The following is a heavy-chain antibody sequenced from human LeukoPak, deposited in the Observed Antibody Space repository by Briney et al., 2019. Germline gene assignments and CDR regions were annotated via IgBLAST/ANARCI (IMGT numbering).Heavy chain of an antibody. CDR1: GGSISSSSYY. D-gene: IGHD5-12*01. Sequence: SETLSLTCTVSGGSISSSSYYWGWIRQPPGKGLEWIGSIYYSGSTYYNPSLKSRVTISVDTSKNQFSLKLSSVTAADTAVYYCARTTVATIGYWFDPWGQGTLVTVSS. CDR3: ARTTVATIGYWFDP. CDR2: IYYSGST. J-gene: IGHJ5*02. V-gene: IGHV4-39*07.